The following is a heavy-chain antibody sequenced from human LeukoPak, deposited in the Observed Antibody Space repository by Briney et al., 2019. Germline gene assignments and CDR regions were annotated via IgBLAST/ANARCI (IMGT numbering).Heavy chain of an antibody. J-gene: IGHJ6*04. Sequence: SETLSITCAVSGGSISSGGYSWSWIRQPPGKGLEWIGYIYHSGSTYYNPSLKSRVTISVDRSKNQFSLKLSSVTAADTAVYYCARSSSGWPYYYYGMDVWGKGTTVTVSS. CDR3: ARSSSGWPYYYYGMDV. CDR1: GGSISSGGYS. V-gene: IGHV4-30-2*01. D-gene: IGHD6-19*01. CDR2: IYHSGST.